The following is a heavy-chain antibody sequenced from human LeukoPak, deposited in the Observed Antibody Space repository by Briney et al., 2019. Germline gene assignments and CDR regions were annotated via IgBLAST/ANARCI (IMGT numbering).Heavy chain of an antibody. CDR3: ARIMTQQMVFDY. CDR1: GFTFSSYE. V-gene: IGHV3-48*03. CDR2: ISSSGSTI. J-gene: IGHJ4*02. D-gene: IGHD6-13*01. Sequence: GGSLRLSCAASGFTFSSYEMNWVRQAPGKGLEWVSYISSSGSTIYYADSVKGRFTISRDNAKNSLYLQMNSLRAEDTAVYYCARIMTQQMVFDYWGQGTLVTVSS.